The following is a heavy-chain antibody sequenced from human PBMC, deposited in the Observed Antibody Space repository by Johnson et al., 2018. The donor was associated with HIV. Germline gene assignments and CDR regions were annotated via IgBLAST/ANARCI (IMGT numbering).Heavy chain of an antibody. D-gene: IGHD4-11*01. Sequence: QVQLVESGGGVVQPGRSLRLSCAASGFTFSSYAMHWVRQAPGKGLEWVAVISYDGSNKYYADSVKGRFTISRDNSKNTVYLQMNSLRAEETAVYYCARPLNNFPSNFDAFDIWGQGTMVTVSS. V-gene: IGHV3-30*04. CDR3: ARPLNNFPSNFDAFDI. J-gene: IGHJ3*02. CDR1: GFTFSSYA. CDR2: ISYDGSNK.